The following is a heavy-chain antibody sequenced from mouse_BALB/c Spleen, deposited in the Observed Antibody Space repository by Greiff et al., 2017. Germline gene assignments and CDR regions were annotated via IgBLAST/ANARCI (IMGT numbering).Heavy chain of an antibody. CDR2: IWGDGST. D-gene: IGHD1-1*01. CDR1: GFSLTGYG. CDR3: AYYGSSYAMDY. V-gene: IGHV2-6-7*01. Sequence: VKVVESGPGLVAPSQSLSITCTVSGFSLTGYGVNWVRQPPGKGLEWLGMIWGDGSTDYNSALKSRLSISKDNSKSQVFLKMDSLQTDDTARYYCAYYGSSYAMDYWGQGTSVTVSS. J-gene: IGHJ4*01.